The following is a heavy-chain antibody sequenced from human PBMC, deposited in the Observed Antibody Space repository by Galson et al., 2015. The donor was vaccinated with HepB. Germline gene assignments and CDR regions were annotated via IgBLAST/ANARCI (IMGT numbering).Heavy chain of an antibody. Sequence: SLRLSCAASGFTFSNYAMYWVRQSLDKGLEWVSAIGGGGGPYYSTPLEGRITISKENAKKSFYLQMNGLRAGDTAVYYCARADRTTDWSPEYWGQGTLVTVSS. V-gene: IGHV3-13*05. CDR1: GFTFSNYA. CDR2: IGGGGGP. J-gene: IGHJ4*02. D-gene: IGHD3-9*01. CDR3: ARADRTTDWSPEY.